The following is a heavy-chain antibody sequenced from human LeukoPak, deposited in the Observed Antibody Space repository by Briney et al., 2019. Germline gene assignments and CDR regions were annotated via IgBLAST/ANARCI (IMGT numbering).Heavy chain of an antibody. CDR1: GFTFDDYA. CDR2: ISWNSGSI. Sequence: GTSLRLSCAASGFTFDDYAMHWVRQAPGKGLEWVSGISWNSGSIGYADSVKGRFTISRDNAKNSLYLQMNSLRAEDTALYYCAKDHSCGGVRGAFDIWGQGTMVTVSS. J-gene: IGHJ3*02. V-gene: IGHV3-9*01. CDR3: AKDHSCGGVRGAFDI. D-gene: IGHD3-10*02.